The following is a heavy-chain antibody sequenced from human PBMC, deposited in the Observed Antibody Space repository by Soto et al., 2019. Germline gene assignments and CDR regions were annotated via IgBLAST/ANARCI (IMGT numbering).Heavy chain of an antibody. V-gene: IGHV4-31*03. CDR1: GGSISSGGYY. CDR2: IYYSGST. J-gene: IGHJ4*02. Sequence: QVQLQESGPGLVKPSQTLSLTCTVSGGSISSGGYYWSWIRQHPGKGLEWIGYIYYSGSTYYNPSLQSRVTISVDTYKNQFSLKLSSVTAADTAVYYCARSGYSYGPNPLLYWGQGTLVTVSS. CDR3: ARSGYSYGPNPLLY. D-gene: IGHD5-18*01.